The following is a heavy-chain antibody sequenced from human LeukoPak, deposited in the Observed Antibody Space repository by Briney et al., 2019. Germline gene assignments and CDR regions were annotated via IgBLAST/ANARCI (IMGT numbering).Heavy chain of an antibody. CDR2: ISGSGGST. CDR3: AKDPGSGSSKSYFDY. V-gene: IGHV3-23*01. J-gene: IGHJ4*02. CDR1: GFTFSSYA. Sequence: GGSLRLSCAASGFTFSSYAMSWVRQAPGKGLEWVSAISGSGGSTYYADSVKGRFTISRDNSKNTLYLQMNSLRAEDTAVYYCAKDPGSGSSKSYFDYWGQGTLVTVSS. D-gene: IGHD3-10*01.